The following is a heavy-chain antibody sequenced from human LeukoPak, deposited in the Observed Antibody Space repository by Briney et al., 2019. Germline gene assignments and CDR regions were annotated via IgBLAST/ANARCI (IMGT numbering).Heavy chain of an antibody. CDR2: ISGSGGST. D-gene: IGHD2-15*01. V-gene: IGHV3-23*01. J-gene: IGHJ4*02. CDR1: GFTFSSYA. CDR3: AKAGTYCSGGSCYWIDY. Sequence: GGSLRLSCAASGFTFSSYAMSWVRQAPGKGLEWDSAISGSGGSTYYADSVKGRFTISRDNSKNTLYLQMNSLRAEDTAVYYCAKAGTYCSGGSCYWIDYWGQGTLVTVSS.